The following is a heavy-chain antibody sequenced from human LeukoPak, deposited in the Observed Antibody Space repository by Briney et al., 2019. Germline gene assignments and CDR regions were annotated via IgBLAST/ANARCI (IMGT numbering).Heavy chain of an antibody. J-gene: IGHJ4*02. Sequence: ASVKVSCKVSGYTLTELSMHWVRQAPGKGLEWMRGFDPEDGETIYAQKFQGRVTMTEDTSTDTAYMELSSLRSEDTAVYYCATDKPSGSYSQFDYWGQGTLVTVSS. CDR1: GYTLTELS. D-gene: IGHD1-26*01. CDR2: FDPEDGET. CDR3: ATDKPSGSYSQFDY. V-gene: IGHV1-24*01.